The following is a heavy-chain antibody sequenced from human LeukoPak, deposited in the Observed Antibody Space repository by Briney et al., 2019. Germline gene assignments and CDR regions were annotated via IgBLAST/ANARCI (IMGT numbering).Heavy chain of an antibody. J-gene: IGHJ4*02. CDR3: ARGGGYASPIGY. V-gene: IGHV4-59*01. Sequence: SETLSLTCTLSGGSTSTYYWSWIRQPPGKGLEWIGYIYHSGSTNYNPSLKSRVTISVDTSKNQFSLKLSPVTAADTAVYYCARGGGYASPIGYWGQGALVTVSS. CDR1: GGSTSTYY. CDR2: IYHSGST. D-gene: IGHD5-12*01.